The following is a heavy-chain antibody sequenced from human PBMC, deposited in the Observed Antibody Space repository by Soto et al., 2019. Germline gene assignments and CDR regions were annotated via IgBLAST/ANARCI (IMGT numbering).Heavy chain of an antibody. D-gene: IGHD3-22*01. J-gene: IGHJ2*01. Sequence: SETLSLTCTVSGYSISSGYYWGWIRQPPGKGLEWIGSIYHSGSTYYNPSLKSRVTISVDTTKNQFSLKLSSLTAADTAVYYCARDHIGVYYDSSGYLGRGWYFDLWGRGTLVTVSS. CDR2: IYHSGST. V-gene: IGHV4-38-2*02. CDR1: GYSISSGYY. CDR3: ARDHIGVYYDSSGYLGRGWYFDL.